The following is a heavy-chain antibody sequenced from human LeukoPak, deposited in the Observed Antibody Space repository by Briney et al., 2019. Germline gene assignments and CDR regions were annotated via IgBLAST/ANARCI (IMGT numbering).Heavy chain of an antibody. CDR1: SYTFSNYG. V-gene: IGHV1-18*04. CDR2: TSYNGNT. D-gene: IGHD6-19*01. Sequence: ASVKVSCKASSYTFSNYGISWVRQAPGLGLEWMGWTSYNGNTNYAQKFQDRVTMTTDTSTTTAYMELRSLESDDTAVYYCARHSGSGWQALGYWGQGSLVTVSS. J-gene: IGHJ4*02. CDR3: ARHSGSGWQALGY.